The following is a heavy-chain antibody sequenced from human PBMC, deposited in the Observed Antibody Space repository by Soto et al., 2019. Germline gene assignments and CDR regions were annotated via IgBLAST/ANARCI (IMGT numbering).Heavy chain of an antibody. V-gene: IGHV1-69*13. CDR2: IIPIFGTA. CDR1: GGTFSSYA. CDR3: ARDVQNAIWFDP. J-gene: IGHJ5*02. Sequence: SVKVSCKASGGTFSSYAISWVRQAPGQGLEWMGGIIPIFGTANYAQKFQGRVTITADESTSTAYMELSSLRSEDTAVYYCARDVQNAIWFDPWGQGTLVTVSS. D-gene: IGHD1-1*01.